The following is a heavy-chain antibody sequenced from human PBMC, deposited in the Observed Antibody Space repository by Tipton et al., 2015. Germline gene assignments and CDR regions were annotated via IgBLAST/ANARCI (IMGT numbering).Heavy chain of an antibody. CDR3: AKDIVLRGVSPTGSNY. Sequence: GSLRLSCAASGFTFDDYTMHWVRQAPGKGLEWVSLITWDGGTTYYAGSVKGRFTISRDNGKNSLYLQMNSLRTEDTALYYCAKDIVLRGVSPTGSNYWGQGTLVTISS. CDR1: GFTFDDYT. CDR2: ITWDGGTT. J-gene: IGHJ4*02. D-gene: IGHD3-10*01. V-gene: IGHV3-43*01.